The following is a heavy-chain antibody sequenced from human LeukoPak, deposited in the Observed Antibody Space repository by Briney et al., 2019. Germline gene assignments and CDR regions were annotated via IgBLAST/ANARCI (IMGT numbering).Heavy chain of an antibody. CDR2: IIPIFGIA. D-gene: IGHD4-23*01. Sequence: GASVKVSCKASGGTFSSYAISWVRQAPGQGLEWMGRIIPIFGIANYAQKFQGRVTITADKSTSTAYMEPSSLRSEDTAVYYCARVNGGKLEAFDIWGQGTMVTVSS. CDR3: ARVNGGKLEAFDI. CDR1: GGTFSSYA. V-gene: IGHV1-69*04. J-gene: IGHJ3*02.